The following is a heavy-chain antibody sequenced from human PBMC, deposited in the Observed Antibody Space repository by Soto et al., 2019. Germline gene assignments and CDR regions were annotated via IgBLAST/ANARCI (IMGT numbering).Heavy chain of an antibody. Sequence: PGGSLRLSCAASGFTFDDYTMHWVRQAPGKGLEWVSLISWDGGSTYYADSVKGRFTISRDNSKNSLYLQMNSLRTEDTALYYCAKGPYSFNDYGDYNYYYYGMDVWGQGTTVTVSS. V-gene: IGHV3-43*01. J-gene: IGHJ6*02. CDR1: GFTFDDYT. CDR2: ISWDGGST. D-gene: IGHD4-17*01. CDR3: AKGPYSFNDYGDYNYYYYGMDV.